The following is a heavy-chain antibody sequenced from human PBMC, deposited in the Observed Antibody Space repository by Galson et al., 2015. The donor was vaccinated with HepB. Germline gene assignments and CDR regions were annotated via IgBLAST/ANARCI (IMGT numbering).Heavy chain of an antibody. D-gene: IGHD4-11*01. CDR2: ISNDGSNQ. J-gene: IGHJ6*02. CDR1: GFTFSNHA. CDR3: ARGIPRTTDYISKHYYYGLDV. Sequence: SLRLSCAASGFTFSNHAMHWVRQAPGKGLEWVAVISNDGSNQFYGDSVRGRFSISRDNSRNTLYLQMSSLKSGDTAVYYCARGIPRTTDYISKHYYYGLDVWGQGTTVTVSS. V-gene: IGHV3-30*04.